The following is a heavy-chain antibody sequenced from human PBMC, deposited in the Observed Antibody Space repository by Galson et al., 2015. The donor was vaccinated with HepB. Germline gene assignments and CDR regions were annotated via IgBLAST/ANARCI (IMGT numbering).Heavy chain of an antibody. Sequence: SETLSLTCTVSGGSISSSSYYWGWIRQPPGKGLEWIGSIYYSGSTYYNPSLKSRVTISVDTSKNQFSLKLSSVTAADTAVYYCARRVVVVAATKSNWFDPWGQGTLVTVSS. J-gene: IGHJ5*02. D-gene: IGHD2-15*01. V-gene: IGHV4-39*01. CDR2: IYYSGST. CDR3: ARRVVVVAATKSNWFDP. CDR1: GGSISSSSYY.